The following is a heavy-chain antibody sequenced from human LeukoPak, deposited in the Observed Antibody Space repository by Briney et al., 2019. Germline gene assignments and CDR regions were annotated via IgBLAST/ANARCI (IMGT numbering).Heavy chain of an antibody. J-gene: IGHJ4*02. D-gene: IGHD3-10*01. V-gene: IGHV3-11*01. CDR3: ARDHYYGSGSSYKDY. CDR1: GFTFSDYH. CDR2: ISSSGSTK. Sequence: PGGSLRLSCAASGFTFSDYHMSWIRQAPGKGLEWVSYISSSGSTKHYADSVKGRFTISRDNAKDSLYLQMNSLRAEDTAVYYCARDHYYGSGSSYKDYWGQGSLVTVSS.